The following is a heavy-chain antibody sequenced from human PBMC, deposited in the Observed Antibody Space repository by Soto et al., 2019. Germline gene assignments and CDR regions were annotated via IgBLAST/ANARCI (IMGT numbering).Heavy chain of an antibody. V-gene: IGHV4-31*03. J-gene: IGHJ1*01. CDR2: IYYSGST. CDR1: GGSISSGGYY. CDR3: ASEVLRYFDWDPEYFQH. Sequence: SETLSLTCTVSGGSISSGGYYWSWIRQHPGKGLEWIGYIYYSGSTYYNPSLKNRVNISVDTSKNQFSLKLSSVTAADTAVYYCASEVLRYFDWDPEYFQHWGQGTLVTVSS. D-gene: IGHD3-9*01.